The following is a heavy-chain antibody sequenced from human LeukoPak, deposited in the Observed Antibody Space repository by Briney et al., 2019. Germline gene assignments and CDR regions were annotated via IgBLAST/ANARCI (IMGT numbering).Heavy chain of an antibody. J-gene: IGHJ4*02. CDR2: IRYDGSNK. D-gene: IGHD6-13*01. CDR3: AKDPGSSWADYYFDY. Sequence: PGTSLRLSCAASGFTFSSYGMHWVRQAPGKGLEWVAFIRYDGSNKYYADSVKGRFTISRDNSKNTLYLQMNSLRAEDTAVYYCAKDPGSSWADYYFDYWGQGTLVTVSS. V-gene: IGHV3-30*02. CDR1: GFTFSSYG.